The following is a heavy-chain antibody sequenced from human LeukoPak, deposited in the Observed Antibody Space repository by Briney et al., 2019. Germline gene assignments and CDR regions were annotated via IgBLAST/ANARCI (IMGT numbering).Heavy chain of an antibody. CDR3: AGEPMVRGPVDY. CDR1: GGSISSYY. J-gene: IGHJ4*02. V-gene: IGHV4-59*01. Sequence: SETLSLTCTVSGGSISSYYWSWIRQPPGKGLEWIGNIYYSGSTNYNPSLKSRVTISVDTSKNQFSLKVSSVTAADTAVYYCAGEPMVRGPVDYWGQGTLVTVSS. D-gene: IGHD3-10*01. CDR2: IYYSGST.